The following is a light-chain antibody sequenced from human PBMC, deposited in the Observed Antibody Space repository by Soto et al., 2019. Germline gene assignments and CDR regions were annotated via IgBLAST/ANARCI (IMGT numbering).Light chain of an antibody. CDR3: LLFSGGVWV. Sequence: QAVVTQEPSLTVSPGATITLTCASSTGTVTSAYYPNWFQQKPGQAPMPLIYRTIDKHSWTPAHFSGSLLGGKAALTLSGVQPEDEADYYCLLFSGGVWVFGGGTKLTVL. CDR1: TGTVTSAYY. J-gene: IGLJ2*01. CDR2: RTI. V-gene: IGLV7-43*01.